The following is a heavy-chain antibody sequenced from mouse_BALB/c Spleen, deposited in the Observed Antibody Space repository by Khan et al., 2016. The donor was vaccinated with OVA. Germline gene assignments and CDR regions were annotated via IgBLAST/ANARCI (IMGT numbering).Heavy chain of an antibody. CDR2: INPSTGYT. CDR1: GYTFINYW. CDR3: ARRDLRGEFDY. V-gene: IGHV1-7*01. Sequence: QVQLQQSGAELAKPGASVKMSCKASGYTFINYWILWVKQRPGQGLEWIGYINPSTGYTDYNQNFKDKATLTADKSSSTAYLQLSSLTSEDSAVYYCARRDLRGEFDYWGQGTTLTVSS. J-gene: IGHJ2*01. D-gene: IGHD1-1*01.